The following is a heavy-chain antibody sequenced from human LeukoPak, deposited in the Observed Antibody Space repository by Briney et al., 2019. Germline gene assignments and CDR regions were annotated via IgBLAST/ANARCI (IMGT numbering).Heavy chain of an antibody. D-gene: IGHD3-10*01. J-gene: IGHJ4*02. CDR2: IAWNSGIT. Sequence: PGGSLRLSCAASGFTFDDYTMLWVRQVPGKGLEWVSGIAWNSGITGYADSVKGRFTISRDNAKNSLSLQMNSLRAEDTAFYYCVKDIGGDVIPRRFDYWGQGTLVTVSS. CDR1: GFTFDDYT. CDR3: VKDIGGDVIPRRFDY. V-gene: IGHV3-9*01.